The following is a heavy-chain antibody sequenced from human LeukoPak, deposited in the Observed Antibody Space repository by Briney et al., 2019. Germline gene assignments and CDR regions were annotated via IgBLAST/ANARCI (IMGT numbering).Heavy chain of an antibody. CDR3: ARGGTGTKIDY. D-gene: IGHD1-1*01. CDR2: IYYTGST. V-gene: IGHV4-59*01. Sequence: PSETLSLTCTVSGGSISTYYWSWIRQPPGKGLEWIGYIYYTGSTSYNPSLKSRVTMSLDASKNQFSLKLSSVTAADTAVYYCARGGTGTKIDYWGQGTLVTVSS. J-gene: IGHJ4*02. CDR1: GGSISTYY.